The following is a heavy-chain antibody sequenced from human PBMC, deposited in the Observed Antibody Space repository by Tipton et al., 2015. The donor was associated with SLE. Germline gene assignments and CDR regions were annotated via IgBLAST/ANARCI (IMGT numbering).Heavy chain of an antibody. Sequence: SLRLSCAASGFTFSSYGMHWVRQAPGKGLEWVAVIWHDGSNKYYADSVKGRFTISRDNSKNTLYLQMNSPRAEDTAVYYCARDPEGGSSQHYYYYYMDVWGQGTTVTVSS. J-gene: IGHJ6*03. CDR2: IWHDGSNK. V-gene: IGHV3-33*01. CDR3: ARDPEGGSSQHYYYYYMDV. CDR1: GFTFSSYG. D-gene: IGHD1-26*01.